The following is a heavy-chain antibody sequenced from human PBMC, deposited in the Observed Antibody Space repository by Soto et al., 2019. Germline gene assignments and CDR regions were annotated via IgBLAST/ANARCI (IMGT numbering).Heavy chain of an antibody. CDR2: MYTTGTT. V-gene: IGHV4-4*02. D-gene: IGHD1-1*01. CDR1: RGSISSSNW. Sequence: QVQLQESGPGLVKPSGTLSLTCAVSRGSISSSNWWSWVRQSPGKGLEWIGAMYTTGTTNYSPSLKSRVTMSVDKSKNQFSLKLSSVTAADTAVYYCARESYNESNVGYVDLWGRGTLVSVSS. J-gene: IGHJ2*01. CDR3: ARESYNESNVGYVDL.